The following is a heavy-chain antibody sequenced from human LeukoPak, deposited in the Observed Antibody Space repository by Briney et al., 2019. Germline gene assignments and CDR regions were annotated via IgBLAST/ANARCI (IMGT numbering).Heavy chain of an antibody. D-gene: IGHD4-17*01. CDR2: INHSGST. J-gene: IGHJ5*02. V-gene: IGHV4-34*01. Sequence: PSETLSLTCAVYGGSFSGYYWSWIRQPPGKGLEWIGEINHSGSTNYNPSLKSRVTISVDTPKNQFSLNLTSVTAADTAVYYCARVGYGDYESNWFDPWGQGTLVTVSS. CDR1: GGSFSGYY. CDR3: ARVGYGDYESNWFDP.